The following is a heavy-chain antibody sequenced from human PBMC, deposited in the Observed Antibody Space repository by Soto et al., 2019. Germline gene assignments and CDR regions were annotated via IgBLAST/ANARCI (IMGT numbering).Heavy chain of an antibody. V-gene: IGHV3-33*01. CDR3: ARQEYSSAWNQIDS. D-gene: IGHD6-19*01. CDR2: IWNDGSIK. J-gene: IGHJ4*02. CDR1: GFTFSSYG. Sequence: QVQLVESGGGVVQPGRSLRLSCAVSGFTFSSYGMHWVRQAPGKGLEWVAVIWNDGSIKYYADSVKGRFTISRDNSKNTVYLQMKSLRAEDTAVYYCARQEYSSAWNQIDSWGQGTLVTVSS.